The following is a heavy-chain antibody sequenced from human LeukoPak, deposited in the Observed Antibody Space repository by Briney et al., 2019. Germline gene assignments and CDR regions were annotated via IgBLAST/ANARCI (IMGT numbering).Heavy chain of an antibody. CDR3: ARRVAATGMVDS. CDR2: IFYSGST. Sequence: PSETLSLTCTVSGGSISDYYWSWIRQPPGKGLEWIAYIFYSGSTSYNPSLKSRVTISVDTSKNQFSLKLTSVTAADTAVYYCARRVAATGMVDSWGQGTLVTVSS. V-gene: IGHV4-59*08. CDR1: GGSISDYY. D-gene: IGHD6-25*01. J-gene: IGHJ4*02.